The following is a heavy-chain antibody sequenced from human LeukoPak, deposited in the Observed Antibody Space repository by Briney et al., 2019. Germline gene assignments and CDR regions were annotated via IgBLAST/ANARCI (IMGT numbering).Heavy chain of an antibody. V-gene: IGHV3-30-3*01. CDR3: ARGHLTDY. CDR2: ISYDGSNK. CDR1: GFTFSSYA. J-gene: IGHJ4*02. Sequence: PGRSLRLSCAASGFTFSSYAMHWVRQAPGKGLEWVAVISYDGSNKYYADSVKGRFSISRDNSKNTLYLQMNSLRAEDTAVYYCARGHLTDYWGQGTLVTVSS.